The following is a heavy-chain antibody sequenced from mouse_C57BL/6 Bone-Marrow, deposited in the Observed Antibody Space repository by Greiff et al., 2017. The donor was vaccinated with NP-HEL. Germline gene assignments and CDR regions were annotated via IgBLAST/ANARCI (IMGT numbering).Heavy chain of an antibody. CDR1: GYTFTGNW. V-gene: IGHV1-9*01. CDR2: ILPGSGNP. CDR3: ARDYYGSSYFDY. Sequence: QVQLQQSGAELMKPGASVKLSCKATGYTFTGNWIEWVKQRPGHGLEWIGEILPGSGNPYYNERSKGKATFTADTSSNTAYMQLSSLTTEDSAIYYCARDYYGSSYFDYWGQGTTLTVSS. J-gene: IGHJ2*01. D-gene: IGHD1-1*01.